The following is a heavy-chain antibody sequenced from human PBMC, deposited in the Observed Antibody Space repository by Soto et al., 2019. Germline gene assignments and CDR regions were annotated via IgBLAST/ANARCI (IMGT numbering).Heavy chain of an antibody. CDR2: INHSGST. J-gene: IGHJ4*02. Sequence: TSETLSLTCAVYGGSFSGYYWSWIRQPPGKGLEWIGEINHSGSTNYNPSLKSRVTISVDTSKNQFSLKLTSVTAADTAVYYCARRAVVAVAAMREDYFDYWGQGTLVTVSS. D-gene: IGHD2-15*01. CDR3: ARRAVVAVAAMREDYFDY. CDR1: GGSFSGYY. V-gene: IGHV4-34*01.